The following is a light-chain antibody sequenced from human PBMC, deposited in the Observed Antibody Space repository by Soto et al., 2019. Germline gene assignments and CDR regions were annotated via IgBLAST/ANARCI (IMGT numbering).Light chain of an antibody. CDR1: STDVGGYNY. J-gene: IGLJ1*01. Sequence: QSVLTQPASVSGSPGQSITISCTGTSTDVGGYNYVSWYQQHPGKAPTFMIYDVSNRPSGVSNRFSGSKSGNTASLTISGLHAEDEAEYYCCSYTTSNTRQIVFGTGTKVTVL. CDR2: DVS. CDR3: CSYTTSNTRQIV. V-gene: IGLV2-14*01.